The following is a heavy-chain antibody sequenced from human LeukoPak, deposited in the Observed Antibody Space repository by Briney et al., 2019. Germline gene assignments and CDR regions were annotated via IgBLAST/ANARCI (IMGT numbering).Heavy chain of an antibody. J-gene: IGHJ4*02. V-gene: IGHV3-74*01. Sequence: GGSLKLSCAASGFTFSSYWMHWVRQGSGKGLVWVSRINSDGSSTSYADSVKGRFTISRDNAKNTLYLQMNTLRAEDTAVYYCVSIPGDWGQGILVTVSS. CDR2: INSDGSST. D-gene: IGHD7-27*01. CDR3: VSIPGD. CDR1: GFTFSSYW.